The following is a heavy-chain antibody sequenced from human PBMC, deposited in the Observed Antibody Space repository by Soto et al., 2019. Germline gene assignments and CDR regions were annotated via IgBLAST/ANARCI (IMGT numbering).Heavy chain of an antibody. CDR1: GFTFSDHY. V-gene: IGHV3-72*01. J-gene: IGHJ6*03. D-gene: IGHD2-2*01. CDR2: TRNKANSYTT. Sequence: GSLRLSCAASGFTFSDHYMDWVRQAPGKGLEWVGRTRNKANSYTTEYAASVKGRFTISRDDSKNSLYLQMNSLKTEDTAVYYCARERSLGYCSSTSCYAAPDYYYYYMDVWGKGTTVTVSS. CDR3: ARERSLGYCSSTSCYAAPDYYYYYMDV.